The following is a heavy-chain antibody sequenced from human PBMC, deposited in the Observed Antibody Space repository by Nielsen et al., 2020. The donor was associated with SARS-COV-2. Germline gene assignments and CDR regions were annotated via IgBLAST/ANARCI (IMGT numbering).Heavy chain of an antibody. D-gene: IGHD3-10*01. J-gene: IGHJ5*02. CDR1: GGSISSGGYY. Sequence: SETLSLTCTVSGGSISSGGYYWSWIRQHPGKGLEWIGYIYYSGNTYYNPSLKSRVTISVDKSKNQFSLKLSSVTAADTAVYYCARGLSLSGFDPWGQGTLVTVSS. CDR3: ARGLSLSGFDP. CDR2: IYYSGNT. V-gene: IGHV4-31*03.